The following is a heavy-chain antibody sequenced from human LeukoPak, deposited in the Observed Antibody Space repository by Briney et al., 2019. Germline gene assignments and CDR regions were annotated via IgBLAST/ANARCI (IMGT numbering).Heavy chain of an antibody. J-gene: IGHJ4*02. D-gene: IGHD5-18*01. Sequence: PGGSLRLSCAASGFTFSDYYMSWIRQAPGKGLEWVSYISSSGSTIYYADSVKGRFTISRDNAENSLYLQMNSLRAEDTAVYYCASGRGYSYDAPDYWGQGTLVTVSS. CDR1: GFTFSDYY. CDR2: ISSSGSTI. V-gene: IGHV3-11*04. CDR3: ASGRGYSYDAPDY.